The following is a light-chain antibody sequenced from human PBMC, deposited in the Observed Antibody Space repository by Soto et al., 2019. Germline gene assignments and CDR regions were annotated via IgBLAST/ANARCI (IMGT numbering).Light chain of an antibody. CDR2: GAS. CDR3: QQYNNWRPWT. V-gene: IGKV3-15*01. J-gene: IGKJ1*01. CDR1: QSVSSN. Sequence: EIVMTQSPATLSVSPGERATLSCRASQSVSSNLAWYQQKPGQAPRLLIYGASTRATGISARFSGSGSGTDFTLTISSLQTEDFAVYYCQQYNNWRPWTFGQGTKVEIK.